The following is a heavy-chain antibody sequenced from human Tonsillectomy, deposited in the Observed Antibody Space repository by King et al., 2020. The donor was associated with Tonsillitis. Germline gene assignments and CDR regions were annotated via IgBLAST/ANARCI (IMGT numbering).Heavy chain of an antibody. D-gene: IGHD3-22*01. CDR1: GFTFSNAW. J-gene: IGHJ4*02. CDR3: TTAYYYDSSGYYSLPFDY. Sequence: VQLVESGGGLVKPGGSLRLSCAASGFTFSNAWMSWVRQAPGKGLEWVGRIKRKTDCWTTDYAAPVKGSFTIPRDDSKNTRYLKLNSLKTVDTAVYYCTTAYYYDSSGYYSLPFDYWGQGTLVTVSS. V-gene: IGHV3-15*01. CDR2: IKRKTDCWTT.